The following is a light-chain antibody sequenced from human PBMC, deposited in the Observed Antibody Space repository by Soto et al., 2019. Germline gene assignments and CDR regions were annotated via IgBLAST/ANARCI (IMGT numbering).Light chain of an antibody. CDR2: DSS. V-gene: IGKV1-5*01. Sequence: IHMTHSPSTLSASVFYSVTITFLASQNIRNWLSWYQQKPGKAPNPLIYDSSSFKSGVPARFSGSGSGTEFTLTISSLQPDNFANYYCQQYNTYSTFGQGTKVDIK. CDR1: QNIRNW. CDR3: QQYNTYST. J-gene: IGKJ1*01.